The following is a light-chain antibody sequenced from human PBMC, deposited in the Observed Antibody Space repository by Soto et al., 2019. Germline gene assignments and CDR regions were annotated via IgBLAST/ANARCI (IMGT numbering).Light chain of an antibody. Sequence: EIVLTQSPGTLSLSPGERATLSCRASQSVSSSYLACYKQKPGQAPSLLIYGAASRATGIPDKFSGSGSGTDFSLTISRLEPEDFAVYYCQQYGSSPLLTFGPVTKVDIK. J-gene: IGKJ3*01. CDR2: GAA. CDR1: QSVSSSY. CDR3: QQYGSSPLLT. V-gene: IGKV3-20*01.